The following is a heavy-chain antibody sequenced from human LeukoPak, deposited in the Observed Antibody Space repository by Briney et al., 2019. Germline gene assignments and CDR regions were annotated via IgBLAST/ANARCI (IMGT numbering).Heavy chain of an antibody. J-gene: IGHJ5*02. CDR3: AKAGTYYASGSFSDH. Sequence: ISAGGDQTNYVHSVKGRFTISRDNSKNTLYLQMKSLRVEDTAVYYCAKAGTYYASGSFSDHWGQGTLVTVSS. CDR2: ISAGGDQT. D-gene: IGHD3-10*01. V-gene: IGHV3-23*01.